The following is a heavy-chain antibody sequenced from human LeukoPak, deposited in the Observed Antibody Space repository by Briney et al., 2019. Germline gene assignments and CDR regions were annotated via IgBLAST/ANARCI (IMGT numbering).Heavy chain of an antibody. CDR1: GYTFTSYA. Sequence: GASVKVSCKASGYTFTSYAMNWVRQAPGQGLEWMGWINTNTGNPTYARGFTGRFVFPLDTSVSTAYLQISSLKAEDTAVYYCARVQGRYFDWLSDINDYWGQGTLVTVSS. J-gene: IGHJ4*02. V-gene: IGHV7-4-1*02. D-gene: IGHD3-9*01. CDR3: ARVQGRYFDWLSDINDY. CDR2: INTNTGNP.